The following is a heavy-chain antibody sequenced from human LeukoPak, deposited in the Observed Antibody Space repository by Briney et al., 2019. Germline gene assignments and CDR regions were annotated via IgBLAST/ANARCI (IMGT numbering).Heavy chain of an antibody. CDR3: AKGDYYGSGSYYIRAEYFQH. Sequence: GGSLRLSCAASGFTFSSYGMHWVRQAPGKGLEWVAFIRYDGSNKYYADSVKGRFTISRDNSKNTLYLQMNSLRAEGTAVYYCAKGDYYGSGSYYIRAEYFQHWGQGTLVTVSS. J-gene: IGHJ1*01. CDR2: IRYDGSNK. CDR1: GFTFSSYG. D-gene: IGHD3-10*01. V-gene: IGHV3-30*02.